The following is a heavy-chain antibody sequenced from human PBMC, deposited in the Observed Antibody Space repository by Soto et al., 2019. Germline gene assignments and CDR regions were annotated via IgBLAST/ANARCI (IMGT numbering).Heavy chain of an antibody. CDR3: ARVYIGSGRDTF. J-gene: IGHJ1*01. CDR1: GYTVTTFS. Sequence: QVQLLQSGAEVKKPGAAMKVSCKASGYTVTTFSIHWVRQAPGQGLAWMGTINPSGGRTRYAQKFKGRVAMTRDTSTSTVFMELSSVTAEDTAVYDVARVYIGSGRDTFGGKGALVTVSS. CDR2: INPSGGRT. D-gene: IGHD3-10*01. V-gene: IGHV1-46*03.